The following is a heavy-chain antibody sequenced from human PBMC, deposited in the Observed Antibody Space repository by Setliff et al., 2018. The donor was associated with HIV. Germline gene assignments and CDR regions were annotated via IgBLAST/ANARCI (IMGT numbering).Heavy chain of an antibody. CDR2: IDHSGST. CDR3: AGRGSSWYSHWFDL. Sequence: SETLSLTCTVSDDSITGNNWWNWVRQPPGKGLEWIGEIDHSGSTNYSPSLKSRVTISVDTSKNQFSLKLSSVTAADTAVYYCAGRGSSWYSHWFDLWGQGTLVTVSS. D-gene: IGHD6-13*01. CDR1: DDSITGNNW. V-gene: IGHV4-4*02. J-gene: IGHJ5*02.